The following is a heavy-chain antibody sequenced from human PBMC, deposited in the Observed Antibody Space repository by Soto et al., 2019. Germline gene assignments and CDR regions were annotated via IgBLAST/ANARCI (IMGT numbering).Heavy chain of an antibody. CDR1: GGTFSGCA. D-gene: IGHD4-4*01. V-gene: IGHV4-59*01. CDR3: ARGGNGRYYYYGLDV. Sequence: VDGGTFSGCAWSCISQPPGKGLEYIGYIYNSGSTNYNPSLKPRVTISLDTSKNQFSLKLSSVTAADTAVYYCARGGNGRYYYYGLDVWGQGNTVNLS. CDR2: IYNSGST. J-gene: IGHJ6*02.